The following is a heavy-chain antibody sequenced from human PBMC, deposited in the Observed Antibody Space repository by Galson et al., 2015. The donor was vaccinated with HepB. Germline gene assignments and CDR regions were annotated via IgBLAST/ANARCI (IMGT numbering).Heavy chain of an antibody. CDR2: IVVGSGNT. D-gene: IGHD1-26*01. Sequence: SVKVSCKASGFTFTSSAMQWVRQARGQRLEWIGWIVVGSGNTNYAQKFQERVTITRDMSTSTAYMELSSLRSEDTAVYYCAADRPFGGSGSYLYYYGMDVWGQGTTVTVSS. CDR1: GFTFTSSA. J-gene: IGHJ6*02. CDR3: AADRPFGGSGSYLYYYGMDV. V-gene: IGHV1-58*02.